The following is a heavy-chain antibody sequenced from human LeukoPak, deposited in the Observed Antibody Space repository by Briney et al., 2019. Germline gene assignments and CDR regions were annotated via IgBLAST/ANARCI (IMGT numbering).Heavy chain of an antibody. J-gene: IGHJ3*02. CDR1: GYTLTSYY. CDR2: INPSGGST. CDR3: AREPPLTTVVTPEDAFDI. D-gene: IGHD4-23*01. V-gene: IGHV1-46*01. Sequence: ASVKVSCKASGYTLTSYYMHWVRQAPGQGLEWMGIINPSGGSTSYAQKFQGRVTMTRDTSTSTVYMELSSLRSEDTAVYYCAREPPLTTVVTPEDAFDIRGQGTMVTVSS.